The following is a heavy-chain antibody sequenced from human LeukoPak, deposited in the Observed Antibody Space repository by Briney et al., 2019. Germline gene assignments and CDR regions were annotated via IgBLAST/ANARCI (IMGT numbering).Heavy chain of an antibody. D-gene: IGHD1-26*01. J-gene: IGHJ4*02. CDR1: GFTFSSYA. V-gene: IGHV3-23*01. Sequence: GGSLRLSCAASGFTFSSYAMSWVRQAPGKGLEWVSAISGSGGSTYYADSVKGRFTISRDNSKNTLYLQMNSLRAEDTAVYYCAKDWTGDGSYSAGDFDYWGQGTLVTVSS. CDR2: ISGSGGST. CDR3: AKDWTGDGSYSAGDFDY.